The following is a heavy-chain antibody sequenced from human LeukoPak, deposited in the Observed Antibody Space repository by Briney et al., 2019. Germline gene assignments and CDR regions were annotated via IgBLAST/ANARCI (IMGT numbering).Heavy chain of an antibody. CDR2: IYYSGRT. J-gene: IGHJ4*02. V-gene: IGHV4-39*01. CDR1: GGSISSSGYY. Sequence: PSETLSLTCTVSGGSISSSGYYWGWVRRPPGKGLEWIGNIYYSGRTYYNPSLKSRVTISVDTSQNQFSLKLSSVTAADTAVYYCTRTKLIAAPPDYWGQGTLVTVSS. D-gene: IGHD6-6*01. CDR3: TRTKLIAAPPDY.